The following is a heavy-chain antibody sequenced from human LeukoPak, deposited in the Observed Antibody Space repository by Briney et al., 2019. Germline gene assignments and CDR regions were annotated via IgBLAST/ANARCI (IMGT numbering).Heavy chain of an antibody. Sequence: PGGSLRLSCAASGFIFDDYGMSWVRQAPGKGLEWVCGINWKGGSTGYADSVKGRFTISRDNAKNSLYLQMNSLRAEDTAFYYCARSNYYDSTGYPFDDWGQGTLVTVSS. CDR2: INWKGGST. CDR3: ARSNYYDSTGYPFDD. D-gene: IGHD3-22*01. CDR1: GFIFDDYG. V-gene: IGHV3-20*04. J-gene: IGHJ4*02.